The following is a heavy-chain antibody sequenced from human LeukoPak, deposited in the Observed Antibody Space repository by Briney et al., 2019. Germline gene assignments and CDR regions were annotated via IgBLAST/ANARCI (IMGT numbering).Heavy chain of an antibody. J-gene: IGHJ3*02. Sequence: ASVKVSCKASGYTFTSYYMHWVRHAPGQGREWMGIINLSGGSTSYAQKFQGRGTMARDTSTSTVYMELSSLRSEDTAVYYCARATSGYSYGDAFDIWGQGTMVTVSS. V-gene: IGHV1-46*03. CDR2: INLSGGST. D-gene: IGHD5-18*01. CDR1: GYTFTSYY. CDR3: ARATSGYSYGDAFDI.